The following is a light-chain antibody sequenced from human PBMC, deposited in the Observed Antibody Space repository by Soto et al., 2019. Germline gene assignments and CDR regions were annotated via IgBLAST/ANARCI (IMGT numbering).Light chain of an antibody. CDR3: QHYNNWPPWT. V-gene: IGKV3-15*01. CDR1: QSISSN. J-gene: IGKJ1*01. CDR2: RAS. Sequence: DIVMTQSPATLSVSPGERATLSCRASQSISSNLAWYQQKPGQAPRLLIYRASTRATGIPARFSGSGSGTDFTITINRLQSEDFAIYYCQHYNNWPPWTFGQGTKVEIK.